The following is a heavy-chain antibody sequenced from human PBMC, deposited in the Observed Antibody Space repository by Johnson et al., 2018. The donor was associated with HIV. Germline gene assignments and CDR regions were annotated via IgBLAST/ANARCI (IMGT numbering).Heavy chain of an antibody. D-gene: IGHD3-16*01. CDR3: ARGGWGDAFDI. Sequence: VQLVESGGGLIQPGGSLRLSCAASGFTFSNYDMYWVRQATGKGLEWVSGIGTAGDTHYADSLKGRFTISRENAKNSLYLQMNSLRAEDTAVYYCARGGWGDAFDIWGQGTMVTVSS. V-gene: IGHV3-13*01. CDR1: GFTFSNYD. J-gene: IGHJ3*02. CDR2: IGTAGDT.